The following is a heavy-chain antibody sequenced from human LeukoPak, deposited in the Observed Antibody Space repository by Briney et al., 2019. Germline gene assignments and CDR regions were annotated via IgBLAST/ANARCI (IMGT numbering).Heavy chain of an antibody. CDR2: INPNSGGT. CDR3: ARGGRTAIVSGGYYYYYYMDV. V-gene: IGHV1-2*02. J-gene: IGHJ6*03. D-gene: IGHD5-18*01. CDR1: GYTFTGYY. Sequence: GASVKVSCKASGYTFTGYYMHWVRQAPGQGLEWMGWINPNSGGTNYAQKFQGRVTMTRDTSISTAYMELSRLRSDDTAVYYCARGGRTAIVSGGYYYYYYMDVWGKRTTVTVSS.